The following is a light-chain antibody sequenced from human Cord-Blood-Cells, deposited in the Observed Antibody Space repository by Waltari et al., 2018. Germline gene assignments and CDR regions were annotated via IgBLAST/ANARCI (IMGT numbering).Light chain of an antibody. V-gene: IGLV2-23*01. CDR2: EGS. Sequence: QSALTQPASVSGSPGQSITISCTGTSRDVGSYNLVPWYQQHPGKAPKLMIYEGSTRPSGVSNRFSGSKSGNTASLTISGLQAEDEADYYCCSYAGSSTWVFGGGTKLTVL. CDR3: CSYAGSSTWV. J-gene: IGLJ3*02. CDR1: SRDVGSYNL.